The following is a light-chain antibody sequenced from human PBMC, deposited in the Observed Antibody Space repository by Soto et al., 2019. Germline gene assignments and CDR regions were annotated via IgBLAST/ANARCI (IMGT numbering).Light chain of an antibody. CDR3: ATWDRSLSVGV. CDR1: SSNSGNND. J-gene: IGLJ2*01. V-gene: IGLV1-51*01. CDR2: DND. Sequence: QSVLTQPPSVSAAPGQKVTISCSGSSSNSGNNDVFWYQQIPGTAPKLLVYDNDKRPSGIPDRFSGSMSGTSATLGITCLQTGDEADYYCATWDRSLSVGVFGGGTKLTVL.